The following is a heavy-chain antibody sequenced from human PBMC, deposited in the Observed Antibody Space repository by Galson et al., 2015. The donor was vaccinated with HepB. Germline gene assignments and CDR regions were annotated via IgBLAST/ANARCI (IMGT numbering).Heavy chain of an antibody. J-gene: IGHJ4*02. Sequence: SLRLSCAASGFTFSDYSMNWVRQAPGKGLEWVSSISLASRYIFYVDSVRGRYTISRDNARNSMYLQMNGLRAEDTAVYYCARALGRLGNCTGGHCPGVDYWGKGTLVTVSS. CDR2: ISLASRYI. CDR1: GFTFSDYS. V-gene: IGHV3-21*01. D-gene: IGHD2-8*02. CDR3: ARALGRLGNCTGGHCPGVDY.